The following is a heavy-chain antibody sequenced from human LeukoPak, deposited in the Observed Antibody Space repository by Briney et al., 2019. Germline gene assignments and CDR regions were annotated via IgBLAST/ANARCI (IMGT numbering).Heavy chain of an antibody. CDR3: AKGSGSYPAVFDY. J-gene: IGHJ4*02. D-gene: IGHD1-26*01. V-gene: IGHV3-9*01. CDR2: ISWNSGSI. Sequence: PGGSLRLSCAASGFTFSSYWMNWARQAPGKGLEWVSGISWNSGSIGYADSVKGRFTISRDNAKNSLYLQMNSLRAEDTALYYCAKGSGSYPAVFDYWGQGTLVTVSS. CDR1: GFTFSSYW.